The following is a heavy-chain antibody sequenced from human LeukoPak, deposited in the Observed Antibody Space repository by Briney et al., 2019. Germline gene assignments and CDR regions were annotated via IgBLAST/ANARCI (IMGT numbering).Heavy chain of an antibody. CDR3: TRVAFTLNWYFDL. J-gene: IGHJ2*01. Sequence: SETLSLTCNVSGGSISSNTYYWGWIRQPPGRGLEWFGIISYSGNTYYNPSLKSRVTISVDSAKNQFSLKLSSVTAADAAVYYCTRVAFTLNWYFDLWGRGALVTVSS. CDR1: GGSISSNTYY. V-gene: IGHV4-39*07. CDR2: ISYSGNT. D-gene: IGHD3-16*01.